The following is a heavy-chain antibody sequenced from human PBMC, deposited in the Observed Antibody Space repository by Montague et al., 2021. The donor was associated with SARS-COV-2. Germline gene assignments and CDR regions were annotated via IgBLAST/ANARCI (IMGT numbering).Heavy chain of an antibody. V-gene: IGHV4-61*01. CDR2: IYYSGST. J-gene: IGHJ6*02. D-gene: IGHD3-3*01. Sequence: SETLSLTCTVSGGSVSSGSYSWSWIRQPPGKGLEWIGYIYYSGSTNYNPSLKSRVTISVDTSKNQFSLKLSSVTAADTAVYYCARDPWHITIFGVVTRYGMDVWGQGTTVTVSS. CDR3: ARDPWHITIFGVVTRYGMDV. CDR1: GGSVSSGSYS.